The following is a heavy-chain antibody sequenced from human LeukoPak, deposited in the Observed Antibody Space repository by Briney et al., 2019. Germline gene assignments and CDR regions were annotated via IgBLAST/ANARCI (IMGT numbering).Heavy chain of an antibody. CDR2: ISSISSYI. V-gene: IGHV3-21*04. J-gene: IGHJ4*02. CDR3: AKSFGYSRSWFDN. Sequence: GGSLRLSCADSGFTFRSYSMNWVRQAPGKGLEWVSSISSISSYIHYADSVKGRFTISRDNSKNTLYLQMNSLRVGDTAVYYCAKSFGYSRSWFDNWGQGTPVTVSS. D-gene: IGHD6-13*01. CDR1: GFTFRSYS.